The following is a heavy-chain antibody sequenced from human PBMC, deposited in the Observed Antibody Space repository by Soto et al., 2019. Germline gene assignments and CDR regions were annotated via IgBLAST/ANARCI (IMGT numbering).Heavy chain of an antibody. D-gene: IGHD5-12*01. V-gene: IGHV6-1*01. CDR1: GDIASSNSAA. J-gene: IGHJ6*02. CDR2: TYYRSKWYN. CDR3: ARVRSSGYDWGTGGVYYYYYGMDV. Sequence: SQDLSLTCVISGDIASSNSAAWNWIRQSPSRGLEWLGRTYYRSKWYNDYAVSVKSRITINPDTSKNQFSLQLNSVTPEDTAVYYCARVRSSGYDWGTGGVYYYYYGMDVWGQGTTVTVSS.